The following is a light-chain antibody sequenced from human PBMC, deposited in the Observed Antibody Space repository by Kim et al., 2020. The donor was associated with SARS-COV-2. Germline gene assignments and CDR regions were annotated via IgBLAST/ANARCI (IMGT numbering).Light chain of an antibody. Sequence: SVGDRVTLTCRASQTITRWLAWYRQKLGKAPELLIYGASTLQSGVPSRFSGSGSGTEFTLTINGLQPDDFATYYCQQYNLYPLTFGGGTKVDIK. CDR3: QQYNLYPLT. CDR1: QTITRW. J-gene: IGKJ4*01. V-gene: IGKV1-5*01. CDR2: GAS.